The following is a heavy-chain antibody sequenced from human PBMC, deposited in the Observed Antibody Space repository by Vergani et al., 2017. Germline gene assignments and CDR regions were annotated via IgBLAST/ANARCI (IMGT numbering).Heavy chain of an antibody. D-gene: IGHD2-2*01. CDR1: GFTFSSYS. CDR3: ARSEKDCSSTSCYRLYYYYYYMDV. CDR2: ISSSSSYI. V-gene: IGHV3-21*01. Sequence: EVQLVESGGGLVKPGGSLRLSCAASGFTFSSYSMNWVRQAPGKGLEWVSSISSSSSYIYYADSVKGRFTISRDNAKNSLYLQMNSLRAEDTAVYYCARSEKDCSSTSCYRLYYYYYYMDVWGKXT. J-gene: IGHJ6*03.